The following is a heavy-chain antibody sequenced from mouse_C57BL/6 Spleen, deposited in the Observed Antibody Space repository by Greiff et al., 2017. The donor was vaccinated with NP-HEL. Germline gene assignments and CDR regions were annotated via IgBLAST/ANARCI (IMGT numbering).Heavy chain of an antibody. Sequence: EVNLVESGGGLVKPGGSLKLSCAASGFTFSDYGMHWVRQAPEKGLEWVAYISSGSSTIYYADTVKGRFTISRDNAKNTLFLQMNRLRSEDTAMYYCARKVVARDYYAMDYWGQGTSVTVSS. J-gene: IGHJ4*01. V-gene: IGHV5-17*01. D-gene: IGHD1-1*01. CDR3: ARKVVARDYYAMDY. CDR1: GFTFSDYG. CDR2: ISSGSSTI.